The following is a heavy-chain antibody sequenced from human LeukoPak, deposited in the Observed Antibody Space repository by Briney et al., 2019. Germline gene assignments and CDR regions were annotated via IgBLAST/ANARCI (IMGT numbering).Heavy chain of an antibody. CDR2: IRYDGSNK. Sequence: PGGSLRLSCAASGFTFSSYGMHWVRQAPGKGLEWMAFIRYDGSNKYYADSVKGRFTISRDNSKNTLYLQMNSLRAEDTAVYYCAKGGSSSNYYYMDVWGKGTTVTVSS. CDR3: AKGGSSSNYYYMDV. J-gene: IGHJ6*03. D-gene: IGHD6-6*01. V-gene: IGHV3-30*02. CDR1: GFTFSSYG.